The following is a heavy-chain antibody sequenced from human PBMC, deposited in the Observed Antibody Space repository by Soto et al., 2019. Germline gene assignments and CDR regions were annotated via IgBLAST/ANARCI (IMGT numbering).Heavy chain of an antibody. V-gene: IGHV4-59*02. J-gene: IGHJ4*02. CDR3: ARVRPEYCGGDGHHFDS. D-gene: IGHD2-21*02. Sequence: SETLSLTCTVSGGSVNSYYWSWIRQPPGKGMEWIGYIFYSGSTNSNPSLKSRVTMSLDMSKNRFSLKLTSVTVAATAVYYCARVRPEYCGGDGHHFDSWGQGNLVNVCS. CDR1: GGSVNSYY. CDR2: IFYSGST.